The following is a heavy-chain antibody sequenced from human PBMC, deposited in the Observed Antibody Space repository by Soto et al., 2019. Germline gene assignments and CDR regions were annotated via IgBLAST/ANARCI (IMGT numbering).Heavy chain of an antibody. CDR2: ISGSGGST. J-gene: IGHJ4*02. CDR3: AKDLYSGSIPDR. Sequence: GGSLRLSCAASGFTFSSYAISWVRQAPGKGLEWVSAISGSGGSTYYADSVKGRFTISRDNSKNTLYLQMNSLRAEDTAVYYCAKDLYSGSIPDRWGQGTLVTVSS. D-gene: IGHD5-12*01. V-gene: IGHV3-23*01. CDR1: GFTFSSYA.